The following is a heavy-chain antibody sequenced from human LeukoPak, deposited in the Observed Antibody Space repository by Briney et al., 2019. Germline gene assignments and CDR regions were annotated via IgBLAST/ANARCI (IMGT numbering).Heavy chain of an antibody. D-gene: IGHD3-9*01. V-gene: IGHV5-51*01. Sequence: GESLKISCQGSGCSFTNYWIVWVRQMPGKGLEWMGIIYPGDSDTRYSPSFQGQVTISADKSISTAYLQWSSLKASDTAMYYCARSPIGYFDWLALYYWGQGTLVTVSS. CDR3: ARSPIGYFDWLALYY. CDR1: GCSFTNYW. J-gene: IGHJ4*02. CDR2: IYPGDSDT.